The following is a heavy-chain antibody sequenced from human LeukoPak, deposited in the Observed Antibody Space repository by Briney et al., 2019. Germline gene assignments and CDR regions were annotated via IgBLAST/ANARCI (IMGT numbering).Heavy chain of an antibody. CDR1: GYTFTGYY. Sequence: ASVKVSCKASGYTFTGYYMHWVRQAPGQGLEWMGWINPNSGGTNYAQKFQGRVTMTRDTPISTAYMELSRLRSDDTAVYYCARIKCGGDCRGYYYYYHMDVWGKGTTVTISS. V-gene: IGHV1-2*02. CDR3: ARIKCGGDCRGYYYYYHMDV. CDR2: INPNSGGT. D-gene: IGHD2-21*02. J-gene: IGHJ6*03.